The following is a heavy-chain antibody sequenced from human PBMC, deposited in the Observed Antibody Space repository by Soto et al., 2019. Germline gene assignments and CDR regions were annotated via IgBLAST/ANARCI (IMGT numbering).Heavy chain of an antibody. Sequence: SVKVSCKASGGTFSSHAISWVRQAPGQGLEWMGGIIPIFGTANYAQKFQGRVTITADESTSTAYMELSSLRSEDTAVYYCATHDFTFGGVIVGPDYWGQGTLVTVSS. D-gene: IGHD3-16*02. J-gene: IGHJ4*02. V-gene: IGHV1-69*13. CDR1: GGTFSSHA. CDR2: IIPIFGTA. CDR3: ATHDFTFGGVIVGPDY.